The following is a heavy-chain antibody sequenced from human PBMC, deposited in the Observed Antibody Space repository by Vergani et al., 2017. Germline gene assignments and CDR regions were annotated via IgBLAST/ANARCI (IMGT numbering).Heavy chain of an antibody. V-gene: IGHV4-34*01. Sequence: QVQLQQWGAGLLKPSETLSLTCAVYGGSFSGYYWSWIRQPPGKGLEWIGEINHSGSTNYNPSLKSRVTISVDTSKNQLSLKLSSVTAADTAVYYCARGRRGSSSGWGQGTLVTVSS. J-gene: IGHJ4*02. CDR2: INHSGST. D-gene: IGHD6-6*01. CDR1: GGSFSGYY. CDR3: ARGRRGSSSG.